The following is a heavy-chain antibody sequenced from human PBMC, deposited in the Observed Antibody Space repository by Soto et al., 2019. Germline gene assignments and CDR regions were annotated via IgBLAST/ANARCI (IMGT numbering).Heavy chain of an antibody. D-gene: IGHD3-9*01. CDR3: ARDQFDSFRPKGGLDY. Sequence: QVQLVQSGAELKKPGASVKVSCKASGYTFTSYGISLVRQAPGQGLEWMGWISAYNGNPNYAQKLQGRVTMTTDTSTSTAYMERRSLRSDDTAVYYCARDQFDSFRPKGGLDYWGQGTLVTVSS. CDR1: GYTFTSYG. V-gene: IGHV1-18*01. CDR2: ISAYNGNP. J-gene: IGHJ4*02.